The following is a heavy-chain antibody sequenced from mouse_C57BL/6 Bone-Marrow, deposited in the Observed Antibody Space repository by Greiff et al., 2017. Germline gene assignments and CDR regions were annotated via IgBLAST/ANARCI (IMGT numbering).Heavy chain of an antibody. CDR1: GYTFTSYW. CDR2: IHPNSGST. D-gene: IGHD2-13*01. V-gene: IGHV1-64*01. CDR3: ARESKRGDMDD. Sequence: QVQLQQPGAELVKPGASVKLSCKASGYTFTSYWMHWVKQRPGQGLEWIGMIHPNSGSTNYNEKFKSKATLTVDKSSSTAYMQLSSLTSEDSAVYYCARESKRGDMDDWGQGTTVTVSS. J-gene: IGHJ4*01.